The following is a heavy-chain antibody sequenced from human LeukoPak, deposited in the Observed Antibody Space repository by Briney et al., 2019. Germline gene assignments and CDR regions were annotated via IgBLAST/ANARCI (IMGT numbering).Heavy chain of an antibody. D-gene: IGHD3-22*01. Sequence: SETLSLTCAVYGGSFSGYYWSWIRQPPGKGLEWIGEINHSGSTNYNPSLKSRVTISVDTSKNQFSLKLSSVTAADTAVYYCARERGIDYYDSSGFTRGAFDIWGQGTMVTVSS. CDR1: GGSFSGYY. J-gene: IGHJ3*02. V-gene: IGHV4-34*01. CDR2: INHSGST. CDR3: ARERGIDYYDSSGFTRGAFDI.